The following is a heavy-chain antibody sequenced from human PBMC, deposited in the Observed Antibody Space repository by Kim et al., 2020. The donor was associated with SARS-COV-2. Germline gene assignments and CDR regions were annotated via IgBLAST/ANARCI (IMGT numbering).Heavy chain of an antibody. D-gene: IGHD1-26*01. J-gene: IGHJ4*02. CDR3: ARYSENYRGFEY. V-gene: IGHV3-7*01. CDR2: IKQDGSEK. Sequence: GGSLRLSCTASGFTFSSYWMTWVRQAPGKGLEWVASIKQDGSEKYYVDSVKGRFTISRDNANNSLYLQLNSLRAGDTAVYFCARYSENYRGFEYWGQGTMVTVSS. CDR1: GFTFSSYW.